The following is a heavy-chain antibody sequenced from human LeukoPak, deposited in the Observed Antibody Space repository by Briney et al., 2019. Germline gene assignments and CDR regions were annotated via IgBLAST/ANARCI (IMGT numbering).Heavy chain of an antibody. J-gene: IGHJ4*02. CDR2: ISSDGDDK. D-gene: IGHD3-10*01. Sequence: TGRSLRLSCAASGFTFSSFGFHWVRQAPDKGLEWVALISSDGDDKYYADSVKGRFTVSRDNSKNTLYLQMNSLRTEDTAMYYCAKPDGSGSYALNWGQGTLVTVSS. CDR3: AKPDGSGSYALN. CDR1: GFTFSSFG. V-gene: IGHV3-30*18.